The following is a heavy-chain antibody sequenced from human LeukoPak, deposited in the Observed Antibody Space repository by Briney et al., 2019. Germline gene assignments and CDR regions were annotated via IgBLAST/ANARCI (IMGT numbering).Heavy chain of an antibody. CDR2: IGAYNGNT. CDR3: ARDPSKDYYGSGSLPDY. CDR1: GYTFTSYG. D-gene: IGHD3-10*01. Sequence: GASVKVSCKTSGYTFTSYGISWVRQAPGQGLEWMGWIGAYNGNTNYAQKLQGRVTMTTDTSTSTAYMELRSLRSDDTAVYYCARDPSKDYYGSGSLPDYWGQGTLVTVSS. J-gene: IGHJ4*02. V-gene: IGHV1-18*01.